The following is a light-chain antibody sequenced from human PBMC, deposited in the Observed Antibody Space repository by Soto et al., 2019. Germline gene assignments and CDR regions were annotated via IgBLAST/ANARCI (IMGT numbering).Light chain of an antibody. CDR2: DAS. Sequence: GARVTITCRASQSVSGWLAWYQQKPGEAPKLLIYDASALPRGVPSRFSGSGSGTKFTLTIASLQPDDFATYYCQQYETFSGTFGPGTKVDI. CDR3: QQYETFSGT. V-gene: IGKV1-5*01. CDR1: QSVSGW. J-gene: IGKJ1*01.